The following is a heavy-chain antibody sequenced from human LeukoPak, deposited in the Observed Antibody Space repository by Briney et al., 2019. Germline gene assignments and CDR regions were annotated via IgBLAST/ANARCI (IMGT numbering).Heavy chain of an antibody. CDR2: VSWNSGDI. J-gene: IGHJ4*02. Sequence: GGSLRLSCVASGFSFDDFAMHWVRQIPGKGLKWVSTVSWNSGDIADADTVKGRFINARDNAKNSLYLKMNSLRPEDMALYNCVKDKGGFCSTATCHSYFDYWGQGTQVTVSS. V-gene: IGHV3-9*03. D-gene: IGHD2-2*01. CDR1: GFSFDDFA. CDR3: VKDKGGFCSTATCHSYFDY.